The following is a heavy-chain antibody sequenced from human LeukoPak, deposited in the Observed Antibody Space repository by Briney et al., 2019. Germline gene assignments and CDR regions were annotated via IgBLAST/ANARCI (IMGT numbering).Heavy chain of an antibody. Sequence: ETLSLTCTVSGGSISSGSYYLSWVRQAPGKGLEWVSFIYYDDRTPYSDSVKGRFTISRDNSKNTLYLQMNSLRAEDTAVYYCARRAGAYSHPYDYWGQGTLVTVSS. CDR2: IYYDDRT. V-gene: IGHV3-53*01. J-gene: IGHJ4*02. D-gene: IGHD4/OR15-4a*01. CDR1: GGSISSGSYY. CDR3: ARRAGAYSHPYDY.